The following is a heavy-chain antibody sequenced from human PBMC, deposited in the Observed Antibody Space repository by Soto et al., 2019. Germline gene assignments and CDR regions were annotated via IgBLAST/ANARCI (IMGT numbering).Heavy chain of an antibody. D-gene: IGHD1-26*01. CDR3: ARVVGATRYYYGMDV. Sequence: ASVKVSCKASGGTFSSYAISWVRQAPGQGLEWMGGIIPIFGTANYAQKFQGRVTITADKSTSTAYVELGSLRSEDTAVYYCARVVGATRYYYGMDVWGQGTTVTVSS. CDR2: IIPIFGTA. CDR1: GGTFSSYA. J-gene: IGHJ6*02. V-gene: IGHV1-69*06.